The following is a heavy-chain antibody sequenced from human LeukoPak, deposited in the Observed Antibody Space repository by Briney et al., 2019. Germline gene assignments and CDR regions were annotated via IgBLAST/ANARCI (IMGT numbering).Heavy chain of an antibody. D-gene: IGHD5-18*01. CDR1: GFTFRSYA. Sequence: GGSLRLSCSASGFTFRSYAMHWVRQAPGKGLQYVSAISSDGGGTYYADSVKGRFTISRDNSKNTLSLEMTSLRVEDTAVYYCVKGFTYSRDVFEYWGQGTLVTVSS. CDR2: ISSDGGGT. CDR3: VKGFTYSRDVFEY. J-gene: IGHJ4*02. V-gene: IGHV3-64D*06.